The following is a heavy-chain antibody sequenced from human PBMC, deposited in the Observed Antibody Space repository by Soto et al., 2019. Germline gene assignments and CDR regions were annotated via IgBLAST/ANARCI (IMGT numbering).Heavy chain of an antibody. J-gene: IGHJ4*02. D-gene: IGHD4-17*01. V-gene: IGHV4-34*01. Sequence: QVQLQQWGAGLLKPSETLSLTCAVYGGSFSGYYWSWIRQPPGKGLEWIGEINHSGSTNYNPSLKSRVTISVDTSKNQFSLKLSSVTAADTAVYYCARDGENHGDSPAGYCGQGTLVTVSS. CDR2: INHSGST. CDR3: ARDGENHGDSPAGY. CDR1: GGSFSGYY.